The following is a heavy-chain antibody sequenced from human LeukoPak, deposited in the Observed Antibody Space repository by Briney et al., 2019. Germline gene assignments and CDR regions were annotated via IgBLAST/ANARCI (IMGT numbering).Heavy chain of an antibody. CDR1: GYTFTDYY. V-gene: IGHV1-69-2*01. CDR2: VDPADGET. CDR3: ATEITGYCPSTKCLDYNWFDP. Sequence: ASVKISCKASGYTFTDYYIHWVQQAPGKGLEWMGRVDPADGETLYAEKFQDRVTITVDTSTDTVYISLSNLRSEDTAVYYCATEITGYCPSTKCLDYNWFDPWGQGTLLTVSS. J-gene: IGHJ5*02. D-gene: IGHD2-2*01.